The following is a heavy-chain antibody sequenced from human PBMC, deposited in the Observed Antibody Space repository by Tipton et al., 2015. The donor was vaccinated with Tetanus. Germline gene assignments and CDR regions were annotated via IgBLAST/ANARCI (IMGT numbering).Heavy chain of an antibody. J-gene: IGHJ5*02. CDR1: GFTFSGSS. Sequence: SLRLSCAASGFTFSGSSMSWVRQAPGKGLEWVSSTRASDGSTYYADSVKGRFTISRDNSKYTLYLQLNSLRVEDTAIYYCAKLVTSWGQGTLVTVSS. V-gene: IGHV3-23*01. D-gene: IGHD2-8*02. CDR2: TRASDGST. CDR3: AKLVTS.